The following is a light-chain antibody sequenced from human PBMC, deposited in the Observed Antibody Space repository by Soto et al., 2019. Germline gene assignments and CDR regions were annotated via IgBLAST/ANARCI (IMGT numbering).Light chain of an antibody. CDR2: DVS. J-gene: IGLJ1*01. CDR3: SSYTNSITLYV. Sequence: QSALTQPASVSGSPGRSITVSCTGTSSDVGGYNFVSWYQQHPGKAPKLMIYDVSNRPSGVSDRFSGSKSGNTASLTISGLQAEDEADYYCSSYTNSITLYVFGTGTKVTVL. CDR1: SSDVGGYNF. V-gene: IGLV2-14*01.